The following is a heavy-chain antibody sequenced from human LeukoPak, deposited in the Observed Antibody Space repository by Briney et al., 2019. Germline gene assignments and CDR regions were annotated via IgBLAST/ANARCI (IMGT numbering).Heavy chain of an antibody. CDR3: ARDLQYYDSSGYYSTDYFYYGTDV. J-gene: IGHJ6*02. CDR2: INPSGGGI. V-gene: IGHV1-46*01. Sequence: ASVKVSCKASGYTFTNYHMHWVRQAPGQGFEWMGIINPSGGGISYAQKFQGRVTMTRDTSTSTVYMELSSLRSEDTAVYYCARDLQYYDSSGYYSTDYFYYGTDVWGQGTTVTVSS. D-gene: IGHD3-22*01. CDR1: GYTFTNYH.